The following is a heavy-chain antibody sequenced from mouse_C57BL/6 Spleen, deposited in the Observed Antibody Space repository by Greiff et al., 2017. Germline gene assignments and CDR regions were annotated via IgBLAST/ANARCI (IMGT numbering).Heavy chain of an antibody. CDR2: INPYNGGT. V-gene: IGHV1-19*01. J-gene: IGHJ2*01. CDR1: GYTFTDYY. CDR3: AREGAAQSYFDY. D-gene: IGHD3-2*02. Sequence: VQLQQSGPVLVKPGASVKMSCKASGYTFTDYYMNWVKQSHGKSLEWIGVINPYNGGTSYNQKFKGKATLTVDKSSSTAYMELNSLTSEDSAVYYCAREGAAQSYFDYWGQGTTLTVSS.